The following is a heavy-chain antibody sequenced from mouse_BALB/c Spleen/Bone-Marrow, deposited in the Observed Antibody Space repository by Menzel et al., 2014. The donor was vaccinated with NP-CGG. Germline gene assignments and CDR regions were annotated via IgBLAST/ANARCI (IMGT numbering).Heavy chain of an antibody. V-gene: IGHV10-1*02. CDR2: IRSKSNNYAT. D-gene: IGHD1-1*01. CDR1: GFTFNTYA. CDR3: VRSYYYGSRGFAY. Sequence: VMLVESGGGLVQPKGSLKLSCAASGFTFNTYAMNWVRQAPGKGLEWVARIRSKSNNYATYYADSVKDRFTISRDDSQSMLYLQMNNLKTEDTAMYYCVRSYYYGSRGFAYWGQGTLVTVSA. J-gene: IGHJ3*01.